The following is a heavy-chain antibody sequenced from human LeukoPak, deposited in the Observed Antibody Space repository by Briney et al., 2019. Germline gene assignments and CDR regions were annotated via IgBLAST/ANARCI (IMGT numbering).Heavy chain of an antibody. CDR3: ARAEFDYDSGSYSFDY. V-gene: IGHV3-48*03. J-gene: IGHJ4*02. D-gene: IGHD3-10*01. Sequence: PGGSLRLSCAASGFTFRSNEMNWVRQAPGKGLEWVSYISGSGGTTYYADSVRGRFTISRDNAKNSLYLQMNSLRAEDTAVYYCARAEFDYDSGSYSFDYWGQGTLVTVSS. CDR2: ISGSGGTT. CDR1: GFTFRSNE.